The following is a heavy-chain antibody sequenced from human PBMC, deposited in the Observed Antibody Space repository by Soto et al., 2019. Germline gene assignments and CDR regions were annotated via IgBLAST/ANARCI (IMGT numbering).Heavy chain of an antibody. D-gene: IGHD3-3*01. Sequence: QVQLVESGGGVVQPGRSLRLSCVASGFTFSSYPIHWVRQAPGKGLEWVTTISSDGNDKYDSDSVKGRFTTSRDNSKNTVYLQMNNLRVEDTAVYYCAKEGVADKYYYYGMDVWGQGTTVNVSS. V-gene: IGHV3-30*04. CDR3: AKEGVADKYYYYGMDV. J-gene: IGHJ6*02. CDR1: GFTFSSYP. CDR2: ISSDGNDK.